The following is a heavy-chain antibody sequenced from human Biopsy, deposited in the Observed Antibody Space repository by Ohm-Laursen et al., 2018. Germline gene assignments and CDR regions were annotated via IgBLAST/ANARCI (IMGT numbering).Heavy chain of an antibody. Sequence: SLRLSCSASGFTLRTYGMHWVRLAPGKGLEWVAVISYDQITKHYADSVRGRFTISRDNSKNTLYLQVNSLRAGDTAVYYCVSFLKDLNMAVWGQGTTVTVSS. D-gene: IGHD2-15*01. CDR3: VSFLKDLNMAV. CDR2: ISYDQITK. V-gene: IGHV3-30*03. CDR1: GFTLRTYG. J-gene: IGHJ6*02.